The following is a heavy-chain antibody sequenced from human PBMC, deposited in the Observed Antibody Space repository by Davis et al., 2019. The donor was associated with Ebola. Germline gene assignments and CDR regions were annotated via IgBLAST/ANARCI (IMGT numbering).Heavy chain of an antibody. CDR2: IDKSGSTI. Sequence: GESLKISCAVSGFTFSYTEMTWVRQAPGKGLEWLSYIDKSGSTIYYAESVKGRFTISRDDAKNSLFLQMNSLRVEDTAVYYCVPGTWIRGQGRLVTVSS. CDR1: GFTFSYTE. J-gene: IGHJ4*02. CDR3: VPGTWI. D-gene: IGHD5-18*01. V-gene: IGHV3-48*03.